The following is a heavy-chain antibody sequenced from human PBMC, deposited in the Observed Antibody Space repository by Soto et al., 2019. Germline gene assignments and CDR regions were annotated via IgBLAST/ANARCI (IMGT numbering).Heavy chain of an antibody. CDR1: GFTFSNHW. D-gene: IGHD4-17*01. CDR3: VKVLGPRDYLILDS. CDR2: INDEGTSA. J-gene: IGHJ4*02. Sequence: GSLRLSCAASGFTFSNHWMHWVRQAPGKGLVWVSRINDEGTSADYADSVKGRFTISRDNAKNTLFLQMNSLRADDTAVYYCVKVLGPRDYLILDSWGQGXLVTVSS. V-gene: IGHV3-74*01.